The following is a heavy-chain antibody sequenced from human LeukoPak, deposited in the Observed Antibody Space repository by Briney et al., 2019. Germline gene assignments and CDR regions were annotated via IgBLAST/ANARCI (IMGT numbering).Heavy chain of an antibody. CDR2: ISGSGGST. D-gene: IGHD3-22*01. CDR3: AKWTTPFYYDSSGTTYYFDY. J-gene: IGHJ4*02. CDR1: GFTFSRKG. Sequence: GSLRLSCAASGFTFSRKGMHWVRQAPGKGLEWVSAISGSGGSTYYADSVKGRFTISRDNSKNTLYLQMNSLRAEDTAVYYCAKWTTPFYYDSSGTTYYFDYWGQGTLVTVSS. V-gene: IGHV3-23*01.